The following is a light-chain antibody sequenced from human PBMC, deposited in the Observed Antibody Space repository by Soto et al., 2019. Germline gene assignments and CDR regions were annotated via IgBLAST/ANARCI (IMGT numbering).Light chain of an antibody. CDR1: SSNIGNNY. CDR2: DNN. Sequence: QSLLTQPPSVSAAPGQKVTISCSGSSSNIGNNYVSWYQQLPGTAPKFLIYDNNKRPSGIPDRFSGSKSGTSATLGITGLQTGDEADYYCGTWDSSLSAVVFGGGTKLTVL. J-gene: IGLJ2*01. V-gene: IGLV1-51*01. CDR3: GTWDSSLSAVV.